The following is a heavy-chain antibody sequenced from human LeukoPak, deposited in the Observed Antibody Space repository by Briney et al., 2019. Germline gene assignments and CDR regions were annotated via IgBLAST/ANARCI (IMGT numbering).Heavy chain of an antibody. CDR2: INPNSGGT. V-gene: IGHV1-2*02. Sequence: ASVKVSCKASRYTFTGYYMHWVRQARGQGLEGMGWINPNSGGTNYAQKFQGRVTMTRDTSISTAYMELSRLRSDDTAVYYCARGDYYDSSGYYSYFDYWGQGTLVSVPS. D-gene: IGHD3-22*01. CDR1: RYTFTGYY. J-gene: IGHJ4*02. CDR3: ARGDYYDSSGYYSYFDY.